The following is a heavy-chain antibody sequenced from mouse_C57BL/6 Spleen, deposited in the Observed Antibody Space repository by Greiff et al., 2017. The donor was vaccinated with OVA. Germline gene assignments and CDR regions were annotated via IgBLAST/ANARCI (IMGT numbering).Heavy chain of an antibody. D-gene: IGHD1-1*01. CDR2: IYPGNSDT. J-gene: IGHJ2*01. V-gene: IGHV1-5*01. CDR3: TRSGYYGSSYGDFDY. Sequence: EVQLQQSGTVLARPGASVKKSCKTSGYTFTSYWMHWVKQRPGQGLEWIGAIYPGNSDTSYNQKFKGKAKLTAVTSASTAYMELSSLTNEDSAVYYCTRSGYYGSSYGDFDYWGQGTTLTVSS. CDR1: GYTFTSYW.